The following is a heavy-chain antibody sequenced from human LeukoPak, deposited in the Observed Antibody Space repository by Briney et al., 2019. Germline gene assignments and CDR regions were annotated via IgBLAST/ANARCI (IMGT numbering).Heavy chain of an antibody. CDR2: IWYDGSNK. J-gene: IGHJ5*02. CDR3: AREGCSSTSCYSNWFDP. CDR1: GFTFSSYG. D-gene: IGHD2-2*01. V-gene: IGHV3-33*01. Sequence: GGSLRLSCAASGFTFSSYGMHGVRQAPGKGLEWVAVIWYDGSNKYYADSVKGRFTISRDNSKNTLYLQMNSLRAEDTAVYYCAREGCSSTSCYSNWFDPWGQGTLVTVSS.